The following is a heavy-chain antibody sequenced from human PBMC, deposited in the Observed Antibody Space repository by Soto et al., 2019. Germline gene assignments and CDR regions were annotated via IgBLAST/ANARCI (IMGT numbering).Heavy chain of an antibody. J-gene: IGHJ3*02. CDR1: GFTFSSYS. CDR2: IRSSSSYI. V-gene: IGHV3-21*01. D-gene: IGHD2-2*01. CDR3: AREAGAGCSSTGCWDDAFDI. Sequence: EVQLVESGGGLVKPGGSLRLSCAASGFTFSSYSMNWVRQAPGKGLEWVSSIRSSSSYIYYTDSVKGRFTISRDNAQNSLYLQLTSLGAEDTAVYYCAREAGAGCSSTGCWDDAFDIWGQGTMVTVSS.